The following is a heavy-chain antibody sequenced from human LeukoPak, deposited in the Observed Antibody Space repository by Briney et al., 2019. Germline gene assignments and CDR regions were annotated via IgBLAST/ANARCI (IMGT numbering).Heavy chain of an antibody. CDR1: GYSFTSYW. D-gene: IGHD3-3*01. V-gene: IGHV5-51*01. CDR2: IYPGDSDT. J-gene: IGHJ3*02. CDR3: ARHLGLYDFENDAFDI. Sequence: GESLKISCKGSGYSFTSYWIGWVRQMPGKGLEWMGIIYPGDSDTRYSPSFQGQVTISADKSISTAYLQWSSLKASDTAMYYCARHLGLYDFENDAFDIWGQGTMVTVSS.